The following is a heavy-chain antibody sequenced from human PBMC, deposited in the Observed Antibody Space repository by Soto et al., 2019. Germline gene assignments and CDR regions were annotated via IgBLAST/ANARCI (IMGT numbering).Heavy chain of an antibody. J-gene: IGHJ4*02. CDR2: IYYSGST. V-gene: IGHV4-59*01. CDR3: ARAWGYYFDY. Sequence: SETLSLTCTVSGGSISSYYWSWFRQPPGKGLEWIGYIYYSGSTNYNPSLKSRVTISVDTSKNQFSLKLSSVTAADTAVYYCARAWGYYFDYWGQGTLVTVSS. D-gene: IGHD3-16*01. CDR1: GGSISSYY.